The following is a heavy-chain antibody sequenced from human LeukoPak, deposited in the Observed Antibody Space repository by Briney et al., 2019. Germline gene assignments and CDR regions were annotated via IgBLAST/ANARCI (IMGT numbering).Heavy chain of an antibody. CDR1: GGSISSRAYY. D-gene: IGHD3-22*01. V-gene: IGHV4-39*01. CDR2: IYCSGST. Sequence: PSETLSLTCTVSGGSISSRAYYWGWVRQPPGKGLEWIGSIYCSGSTYYNPSLKSRVTISVDTSKNQFSLRLSSVTAADTAVYYCARHHHYDVQHSFDHWGQGTLVTVSS. CDR3: ARHHHYDVQHSFDH. J-gene: IGHJ1*01.